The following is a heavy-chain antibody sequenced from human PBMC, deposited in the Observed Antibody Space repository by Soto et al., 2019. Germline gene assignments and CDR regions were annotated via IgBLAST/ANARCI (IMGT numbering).Heavy chain of an antibody. V-gene: IGHV1-46*01. CDR1: GYTFTSYY. D-gene: IGHD1-26*01. Sequence: GASVKVSCKASGYTFTSYYMHWVRQAPGQGLEWMGIINPSGGSTSYAQKFQGRVTMTRDTSTSTVYMELSSLRSEDTAVYYCARDRTEWELLAPFDYWGQGTLVTVSS. CDR2: INPSGGST. J-gene: IGHJ4*02. CDR3: ARDRTEWELLAPFDY.